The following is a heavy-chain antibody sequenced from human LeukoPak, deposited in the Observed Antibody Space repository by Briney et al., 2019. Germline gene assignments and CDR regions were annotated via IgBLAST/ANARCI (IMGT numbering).Heavy chain of an antibody. CDR2: ISGGSGSK. J-gene: IGHJ4*02. CDR3: AKSPIPFYDSSGYPGY. V-gene: IGHV3-23*01. Sequence: PGGSLRLSCVASKFTFSSYAMSWVRQAPGKGLEWVAAISGGSGSKYYADSVKGRFTISRDNSKNTLYLQMNSLRAEDTAVYYCAKSPIPFYDSSGYPGYWGQGTLVTVSS. D-gene: IGHD3-22*01. CDR1: KFTFSSYA.